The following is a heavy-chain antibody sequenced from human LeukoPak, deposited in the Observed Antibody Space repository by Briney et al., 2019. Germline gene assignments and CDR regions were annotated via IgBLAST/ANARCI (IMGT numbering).Heavy chain of an antibody. V-gene: IGHV1-46*01. Sequence: GASVKVSCKASGYTFTSYYMYWVRQAPGQGLEWMGIINPSGGSTSYAQKFQGRVTMTRDMSTSTVYMELSSLRSEDTAVYYCARDREYCSSTSCYPAYFDYWGQGTLVTVSS. J-gene: IGHJ4*02. CDR1: GYTFTSYY. CDR2: INPSGGST. CDR3: ARDREYCSSTSCYPAYFDY. D-gene: IGHD2-2*01.